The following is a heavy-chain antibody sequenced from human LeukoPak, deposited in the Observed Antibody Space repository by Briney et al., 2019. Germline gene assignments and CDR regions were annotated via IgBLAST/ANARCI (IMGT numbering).Heavy chain of an antibody. J-gene: IGHJ6*02. CDR3: ARDRYSSSWYKYYYYGMDV. V-gene: IGHV4-4*07. CDR2: IYTSGST. CDR1: GSSISSYY. D-gene: IGHD6-13*01. Sequence: PSETLSLTCTVSGSSISSYYWSWIRQPAGKGLEWIGRIYTSGSTNYNPSLKSRVTMSVDTSKNQFSLKLSSVTAADTAVYYCARDRYSSSWYKYYYYGMDVWGQGTTVTVSS.